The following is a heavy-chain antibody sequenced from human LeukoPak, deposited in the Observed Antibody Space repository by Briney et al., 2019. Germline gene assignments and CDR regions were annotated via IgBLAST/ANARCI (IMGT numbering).Heavy chain of an antibody. D-gene: IGHD3-16*01. J-gene: IGHJ6*02. CDR3: ARDGIWGHGWGMDV. V-gene: IGHV3-30*03. CDR1: GFTFSSYG. Sequence: GGSLRLSCAASGFTFSSYGMHWVRQAPGKGLEWVAVISYDGSNKYYADSVKGRFTISRDNSKNTLYLQMNSLRAEDTAVYYCARDGIWGHGWGMDVWGQGTTVTVSS. CDR2: ISYDGSNK.